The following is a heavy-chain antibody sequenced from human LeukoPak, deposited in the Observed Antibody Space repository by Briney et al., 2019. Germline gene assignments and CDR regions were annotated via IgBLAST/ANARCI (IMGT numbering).Heavy chain of an antibody. Sequence: ASVKVSCKVSGYTLTELSMHWVRQAPGKGLEWMGGFDPEDGETIYAQKFQGRVAMTEDTSTDTAYMELSGLRSEDTAVYYCATARITMGRSYWYFDLWGRGTLVTVSS. CDR1: GYTLTELS. J-gene: IGHJ2*01. CDR3: ATARITMGRSYWYFDL. CDR2: FDPEDGET. D-gene: IGHD3-10*01. V-gene: IGHV1-24*01.